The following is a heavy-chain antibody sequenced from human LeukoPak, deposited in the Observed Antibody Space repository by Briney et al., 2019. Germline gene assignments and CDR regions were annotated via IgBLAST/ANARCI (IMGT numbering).Heavy chain of an antibody. J-gene: IGHJ4*02. D-gene: IGHD3-10*01. CDR2: IYSGGST. CDR1: GFTFSSYA. CDR3: ARETPMVRGADGSFDY. Sequence: GGSLRLSCAASGFTFSSYAMSWVRQAPGKGLEWVSVIYSGGSTYYADSVKGRFTISRDNSKNTLYLQMNSLRAEDTAVYYCARETPMVRGADGSFDYWGQGTLVTVSS. V-gene: IGHV3-53*01.